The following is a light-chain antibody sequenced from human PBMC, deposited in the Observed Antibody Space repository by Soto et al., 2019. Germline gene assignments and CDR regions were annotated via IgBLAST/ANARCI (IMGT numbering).Light chain of an antibody. CDR3: SSYSSSSIWV. J-gene: IGLJ3*02. CDR2: EVS. V-gene: IGLV2-14*01. Sequence: HSALTQPASVSGSPGQSITLSCTGTSSDVGGYDYVSWYQQHPGKAPKLIISEVSNRPSGVSNRFSGSKSGNTASLTISGLQAEDEADYYCSSYSSSSIWVFGGGTKLTVL. CDR1: SSDVGGYDY.